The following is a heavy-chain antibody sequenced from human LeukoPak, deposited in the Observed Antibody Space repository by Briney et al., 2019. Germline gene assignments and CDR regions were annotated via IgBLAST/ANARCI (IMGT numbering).Heavy chain of an antibody. V-gene: IGHV3-23*01. Sequence: GGSLRLSCAASGFTVSSNYMSWVRQAPGKGLEWVSAISGSGGSTYYADSVKGRFTISRDNSKNTLYLQMNSLRAEDTAVYYCAKDLFREELPNAFDIWGQGTMVTVSS. D-gene: IGHD1-7*01. CDR1: GFTVSSNY. J-gene: IGHJ3*02. CDR2: ISGSGGST. CDR3: AKDLFREELPNAFDI.